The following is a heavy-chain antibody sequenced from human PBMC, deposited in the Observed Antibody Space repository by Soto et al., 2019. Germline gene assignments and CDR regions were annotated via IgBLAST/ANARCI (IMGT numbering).Heavy chain of an antibody. CDR2: IGTYNGDT. Sequence: QVQLVQSGGEVKKPGASVKVSCKASGYTFTTYGISWVRQAPGQGLEWMGWIGTYNGDTNYAQKLHDRVTMTTDTSTSTAYMELRSLRSDDTAVYYCARDLLYCGGDCYEGDFDIWGQGTMVTVSS. CDR3: ARDLLYCGGDCYEGDFDI. CDR1: GYTFTTYG. J-gene: IGHJ3*02. D-gene: IGHD2-21*02. V-gene: IGHV1-18*01.